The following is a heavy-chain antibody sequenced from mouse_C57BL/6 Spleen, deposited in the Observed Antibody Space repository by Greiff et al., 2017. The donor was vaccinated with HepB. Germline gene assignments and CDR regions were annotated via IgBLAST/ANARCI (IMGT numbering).Heavy chain of an antibody. CDR2: IDPSGSYT. V-gene: IGHV1-50*01. CDR1: GYTFTSYW. D-gene: IGHD2-4*01. CDR3: ARGGYDYGFAY. Sequence: QVQLQQPGAELVKPGASVKLSCKASGYTFTSYWMQWVKQRPGQGLEWIGEIDPSGSYTNYNQKFKGKATLTVDTSSSTAYMQLSSLTSEDSAVYCCARGGYDYGFAYWGQGTLVTVSA. J-gene: IGHJ3*01.